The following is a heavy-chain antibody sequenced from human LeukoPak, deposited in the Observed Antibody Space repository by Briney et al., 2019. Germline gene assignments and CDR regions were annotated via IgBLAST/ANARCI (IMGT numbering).Heavy chain of an antibody. V-gene: IGHV1-24*01. CDR3: ATDKGGPGTTFHDPFDN. Sequence: GASVKVSCKVSGHTLSGISMHRVRQAPGKGLEWMGSFDPEDGETMYAENFQGRFTMTEDTSRDTAYMELSSLRSEDTAVYFCATDKGGPGTTFHDPFDNWGQGTMVTVSS. CDR1: GHTLSGIS. D-gene: IGHD1-7*01. J-gene: IGHJ3*02. CDR2: FDPEDGET.